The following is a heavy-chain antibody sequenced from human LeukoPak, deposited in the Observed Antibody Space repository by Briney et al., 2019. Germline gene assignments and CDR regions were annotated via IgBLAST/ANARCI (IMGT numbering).Heavy chain of an antibody. CDR1: GYSFTSYW. D-gene: IGHD2-2*01. J-gene: IGHJ4*02. CDR2: IYPGDSDT. CDR3: ASAVLDCSSTSCYWNY. Sequence: GESLKISCKGSGYSFTSYWVGWVRQMPGKGLEWMGIIYPGDSDTRYSPSFQGQVTISADKSISTAYLQWSSLKASDTAMYYCASAVLDCSSTSCYWNYWGQGTLVTVSS. V-gene: IGHV5-51*01.